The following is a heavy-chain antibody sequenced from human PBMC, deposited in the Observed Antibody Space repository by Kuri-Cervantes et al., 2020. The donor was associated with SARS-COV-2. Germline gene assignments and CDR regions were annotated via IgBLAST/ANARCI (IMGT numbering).Heavy chain of an antibody. CDR2: ISGSGSYI. Sequence: LSLTCAASGFSLSRYTMNWVRQAPGKALEWVSSISGSGSYIYYADSMKGRFTISKESGENSLYLHMNSLRAEDTAVYYCASETTLSQNAFDIWGQGTMVTVSS. CDR1: GFSLSRYT. CDR3: ASETTLSQNAFDI. D-gene: IGHD4-17*01. V-gene: IGHV3-21*01. J-gene: IGHJ3*02.